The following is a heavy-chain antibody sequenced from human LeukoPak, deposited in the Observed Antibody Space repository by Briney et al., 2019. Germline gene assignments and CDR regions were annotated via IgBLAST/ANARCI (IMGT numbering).Heavy chain of an antibody. J-gene: IGHJ6*02. CDR1: GFTFSSYA. CDR2: ISYDGSNK. Sequence: AGGSLRLSCAASGFTFSSYAMHWVRQAPGKGLEWVAVISYDGSNKYYADSVKGRFTISRDNSKNTLYLQVNSLRAEDTAVYYCARTPLWNYYYGMDVWGQGTTVTVSS. CDR3: ARTPLWNYYYGMDV. V-gene: IGHV3-30-3*01. D-gene: IGHD3-10*01.